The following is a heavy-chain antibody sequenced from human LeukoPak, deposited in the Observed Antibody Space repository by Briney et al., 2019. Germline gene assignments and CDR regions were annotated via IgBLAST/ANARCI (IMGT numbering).Heavy chain of an antibody. CDR3: TTDLTMIVVVNGDY. J-gene: IGHJ4*02. D-gene: IGHD3-22*01. V-gene: IGHV3-23*01. CDR2: ISGSGGST. CDR1: GFTFSSYA. Sequence: GGSLRLSCAASGFTFSSYAMSWVRQAPGKGLEWVSAISGSGGSTYYADSVKGRFTISRDNSKNTLYLQMNSLKTEDTAVYYCTTDLTMIVVVNGDYWGQGTLVTVSS.